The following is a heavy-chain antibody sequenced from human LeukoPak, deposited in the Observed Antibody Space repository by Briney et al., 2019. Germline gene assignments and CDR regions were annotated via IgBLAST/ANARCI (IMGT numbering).Heavy chain of an antibody. V-gene: IGHV4-59*08. CDR1: GGSISSYY. Sequence: PSETLSLTCTVSGGSISSYYWSWIRQPPGKGLEWMGYIYYSGSTNYNPSLKSRVTISVDTSKNQFSLKLSSVTAADTAVYYCARSRRGYYGSGSYVDYWGQGTLVTVSS. CDR2: IYYSGST. CDR3: ARSRRGYYGSGSYVDY. D-gene: IGHD3-10*01. J-gene: IGHJ4*02.